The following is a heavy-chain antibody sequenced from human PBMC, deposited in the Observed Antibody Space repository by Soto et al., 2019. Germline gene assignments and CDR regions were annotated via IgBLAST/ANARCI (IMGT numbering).Heavy chain of an antibody. J-gene: IGHJ6*03. V-gene: IGHV3-21*01. CDR3: ARGIYCTLDICYTGYYYMDV. CDR1: GFTFSNYT. Sequence: DVQLVESGGGLVKPGGSLRLSCTVSGFTFSNYTMDWVRQAPGKGLEWVSSISSGSNYIYYADSVKGRFTNSRDNAKSSLYLQMNSLRAEDTAVFYCARGIYCTLDICYTGYYYMDVWGKGTRVTVSS. CDR2: ISSGSNYI. D-gene: IGHD2-2*02.